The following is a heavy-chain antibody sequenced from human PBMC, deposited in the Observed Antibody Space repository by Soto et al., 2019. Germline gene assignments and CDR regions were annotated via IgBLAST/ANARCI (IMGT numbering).Heavy chain of an antibody. CDR3: AREPLAHSYFDL. Sequence: PSETLSLTCAVSGGSMRNYFWTWIRQPPGKGLEWIGYIHYSGTTSFFPSYNPSLRSRVTISEDTSKNQFSLKLLSVTTADTAVYFCAREPLAHSYFDLWGQGTLVTVSS. CDR2: IHYSGTT. V-gene: IGHV4-59*01. CDR1: GGSMRNYF. J-gene: IGHJ4*02.